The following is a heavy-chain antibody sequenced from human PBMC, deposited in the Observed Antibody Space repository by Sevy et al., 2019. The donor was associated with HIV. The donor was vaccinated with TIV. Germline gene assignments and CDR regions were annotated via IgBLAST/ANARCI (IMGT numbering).Heavy chain of an antibody. J-gene: IGHJ3*02. CDR2: INPNSGGT. V-gene: IGHV1-2*02. Sequence: ASVKVSCNASGYTFTGYYMHWVRQAPGQGLEWMGWINPNSGGTNYAQKFQGRVTTTRDTSISTAYMELSRLRSDDTAVYYCARLTYYYDSSGLGAFDIWGQGTMVTVSS. CDR1: GYTFTGYY. CDR3: ARLTYYYDSSGLGAFDI. D-gene: IGHD3-22*01.